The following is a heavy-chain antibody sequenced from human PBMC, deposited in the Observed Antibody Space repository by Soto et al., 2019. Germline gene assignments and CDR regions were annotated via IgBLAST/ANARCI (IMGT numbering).Heavy chain of an antibody. CDR1: GYTFTSYG. Sequence: ASVKVSCKASGYTFTSYGISWVRQAPGQGLEWMGWISAYNGNTNYAQKLQGRVTMTTDTSTSTAYMELRSLRSDDTAVYYCARDGYDSSGYYYYYYGMDVWGQGTTVTV. CDR2: ISAYNGNT. J-gene: IGHJ6*02. V-gene: IGHV1-18*01. D-gene: IGHD3-22*01. CDR3: ARDGYDSSGYYYYYYGMDV.